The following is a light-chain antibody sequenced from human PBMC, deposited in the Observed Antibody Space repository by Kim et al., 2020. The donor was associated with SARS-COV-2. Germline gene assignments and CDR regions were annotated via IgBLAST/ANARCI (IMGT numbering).Light chain of an antibody. CDR1: QSVSAY. V-gene: IGKV3-11*01. CDR3: QQRSNWPIT. J-gene: IGKJ5*01. Sequence: LSPGERATLSCRASQSVSAYLAWYQQKPGQAPRLLIYDASNRATGIPARFSGSGSGTDFTLTISSLEPEDFAVYYCQQRSNWPITFGQGTRLEIK. CDR2: DAS.